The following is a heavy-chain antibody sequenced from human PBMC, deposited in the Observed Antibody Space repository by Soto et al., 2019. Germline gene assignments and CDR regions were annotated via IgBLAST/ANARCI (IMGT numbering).Heavy chain of an antibody. Sequence: GGSLRLSCAASGFTFSSYAMHWVRQAPGKGLEWVAVISYDGSNKYYADSVKGRFTISRDNSKNTLYLQMNSLRAEDTAVYYCARDYVLRFLEWLSAYYYYGMDVWGQGTTVTVSS. CDR1: GFTFSSYA. V-gene: IGHV3-30-3*01. D-gene: IGHD3-3*01. CDR2: ISYDGSNK. CDR3: ARDYVLRFLEWLSAYYYYGMDV. J-gene: IGHJ6*02.